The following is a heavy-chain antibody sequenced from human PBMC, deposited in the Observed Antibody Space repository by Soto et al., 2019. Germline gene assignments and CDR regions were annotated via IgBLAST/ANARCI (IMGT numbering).Heavy chain of an antibody. J-gene: IGHJ3*02. CDR3: AKGNQFTDIEGHDAFDI. D-gene: IGHD1-1*01. CDR2: IGGAGRTT. Sequence: SLRLSCATSGFVFNNYAMSWLRQAPGKGLEWVSGIGGAGRTTFYADSVKGRFTISRDNSKNTLYLRMNSLRAEDTALYYCAKGNQFTDIEGHDAFDIWGQGIMVTVSS. CDR1: GFVFNNYA. V-gene: IGHV3-23*01.